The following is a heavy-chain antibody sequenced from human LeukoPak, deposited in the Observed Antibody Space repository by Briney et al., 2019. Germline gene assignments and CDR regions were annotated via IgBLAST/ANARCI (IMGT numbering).Heavy chain of an antibody. V-gene: IGHV3-23*01. CDR1: GFTFSSYA. D-gene: IGHD3-3*01. Sequence: GGSLRLSCAASGFTFSSYAMSWVRQAPGKGLEWVSAISSSGDTYYADSVKGRFTISRDNSKNTLCLQMNSLRAEDTAVYYCAKATYDFWSFDYWGQGTLVTVSS. J-gene: IGHJ4*02. CDR2: ISSSGDT. CDR3: AKATYDFWSFDY.